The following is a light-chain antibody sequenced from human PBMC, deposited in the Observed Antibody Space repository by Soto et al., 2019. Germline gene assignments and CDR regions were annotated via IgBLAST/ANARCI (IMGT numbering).Light chain of an antibody. CDR1: QRISTN. CDR3: QQYNNLPPT. CDR2: SSS. V-gene: IGKV3-15*01. J-gene: IGKJ1*01. Sequence: IEMTQSPPILSVSPGEAATLYCPASQRISTNLAWYQHIPGPPPRLLIVSSSRRPTDVQARFSGSGSGTDFLLTISRLQYEDSAFYYCQQYNNLPPTFGQGTKVDVK.